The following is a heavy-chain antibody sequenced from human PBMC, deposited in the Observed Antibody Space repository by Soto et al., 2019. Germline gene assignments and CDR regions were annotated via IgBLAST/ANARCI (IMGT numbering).Heavy chain of an antibody. CDR3: ARGVTPYSSGWYVYYYGMDV. D-gene: IGHD6-19*01. CDR1: GYTFTSYA. Sequence: ASVKVSCKASGYTFTSYAMHWVRQAPGQRLEWMGWINAGNGNTKYSQKFQGRVAITRDTSASTAYMELSSLRSGDTAVYYCARGVTPYSSGWYVYYYGMDVWGQGTTVTVSS. CDR2: INAGNGNT. V-gene: IGHV1-3*01. J-gene: IGHJ6*02.